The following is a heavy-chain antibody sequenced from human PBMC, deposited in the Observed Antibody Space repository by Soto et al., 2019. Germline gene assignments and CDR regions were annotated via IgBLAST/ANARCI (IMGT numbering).Heavy chain of an antibody. V-gene: IGHV3-9*01. CDR2: ISWNSGSI. Sequence: GGSLRLSCAASGFTFDDYAMHWVRQAPGKGLEWVSGISWNSGSIGYADSVKGRFTISRDNAKNSLYLQMNSLRAEDTALYYCAKDKVQQWLVPDFDYWGQGTLVTVSS. CDR3: AKDKVQQWLVPDFDY. J-gene: IGHJ4*02. D-gene: IGHD6-19*01. CDR1: GFTFDDYA.